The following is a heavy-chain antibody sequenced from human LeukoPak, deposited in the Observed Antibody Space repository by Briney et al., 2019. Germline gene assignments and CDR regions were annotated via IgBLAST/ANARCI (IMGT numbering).Heavy chain of an antibody. CDR3: ARGGWYPESFQH. D-gene: IGHD6-19*01. CDR1: GGSISSYY. Sequence: PSETLSLTCTVSGGSISSYYWNWIRQPPGKGLQWIGYIYYSGSTNYNPSLKSRVTVSVDTSKNQFSLKLSSVTAADTAVYYCARGGWYPESFQHWGQGALVTVSS. CDR2: IYYSGST. J-gene: IGHJ1*01. V-gene: IGHV4-59*01.